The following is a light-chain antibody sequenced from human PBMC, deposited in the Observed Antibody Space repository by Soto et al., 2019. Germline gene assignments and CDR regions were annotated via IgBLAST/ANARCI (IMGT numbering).Light chain of an antibody. CDR2: DVS. J-gene: IGLJ1*01. Sequence: QSALTQPRSVSGSPGQSVTISCTGTSSDVGGYNYVSWYQQHPGKAPKLILYDVSKRPSGVPDRFSGSKSGNTASLTISGLQAEDDADYYCCSYAGSYTHVFGTGTKLTVL. V-gene: IGLV2-11*01. CDR3: CSYAGSYTHV. CDR1: SSDVGGYNY.